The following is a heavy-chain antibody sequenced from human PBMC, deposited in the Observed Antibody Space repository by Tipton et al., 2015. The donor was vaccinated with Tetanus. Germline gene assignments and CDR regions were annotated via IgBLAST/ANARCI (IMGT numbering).Heavy chain of an antibody. CDR2: IYKSGNT. CDR1: VGSISSGDYY. Sequence: TLSLTCTVSVGSISSGDYYWSWVHQSPGEGLEWIGHIYKSGNTYYKPSLKSRVVISIDASKNQFSLKLNSMTAADTAVYYCARVGYYYYYMDVWGKGTTVTVSS. CDR3: ARVGYYYYYMDV. J-gene: IGHJ6*03. D-gene: IGHD3-22*01. V-gene: IGHV4-30-4*01.